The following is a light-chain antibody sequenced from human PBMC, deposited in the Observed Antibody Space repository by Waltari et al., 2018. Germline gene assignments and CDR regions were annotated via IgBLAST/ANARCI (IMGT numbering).Light chain of an antibody. Sequence: DVVMTQSRLSLRVTLGQPASISCRSSQSLVHSDGKTYLNWFHQRPGQSPRRLIYKVSNRDSGVPDRFSGSGSGTEFTLNINRVEAEDVGVYYCMQGTHWPWTFDQGTKVEIK. CDR1: QSLVHSDGKTY. CDR3: MQGTHWPWT. V-gene: IGKV2-30*02. J-gene: IGKJ1*01. CDR2: KVS.